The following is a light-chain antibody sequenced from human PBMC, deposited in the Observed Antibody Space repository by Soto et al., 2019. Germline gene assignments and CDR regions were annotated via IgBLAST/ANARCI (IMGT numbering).Light chain of an antibody. V-gene: IGLV2-23*01. CDR1: SSDVGSYNL. Sequence: ALTQPASVSGSPGQSITISCTGTSSDVGSYNLVTWYQHHPGKVPKLMIYENIKRPSGVSDRFSGSKSGNTASLTISGLQAEDEADYYCCSYAGSDNWAFGGGTKLTVL. CDR2: ENI. CDR3: CSYAGSDNWA. J-gene: IGLJ3*02.